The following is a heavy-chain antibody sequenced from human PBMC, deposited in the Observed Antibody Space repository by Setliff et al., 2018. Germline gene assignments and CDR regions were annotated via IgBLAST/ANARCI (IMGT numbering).Heavy chain of an antibody. CDR3: AREGVDTRSSTDYRYYMDV. Sequence: KVSCQASGGTFSNYGVSWVRQAPGQGLEWMGGTIPLFGTTDYAQKFHGRVTIITDESTSTAYMELSRLTSDDTAVYYCAREGVDTRSSTDYRYYMDVWGQGTTVTVSS. CDR2: TIPLFGTT. CDR1: GGTFSNYG. J-gene: IGHJ6*03. V-gene: IGHV1-69*05. D-gene: IGHD2-15*01.